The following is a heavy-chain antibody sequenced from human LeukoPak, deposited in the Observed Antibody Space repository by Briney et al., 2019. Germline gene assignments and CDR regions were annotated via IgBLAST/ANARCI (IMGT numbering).Heavy chain of an antibody. J-gene: IGHJ4*02. CDR1: GYTFTNYD. Sequence: ASVKVSCKASGYTFTNYDINWVRQATGQGLEWMGWMNPNSGNTGYAQKFQGRVTITRNTSISTAYMELSSLRSEDTAVYYCARVSRQYYDFWSGYYLDYWGQGTLVTVSS. D-gene: IGHD3-3*01. V-gene: IGHV1-8*03. CDR2: MNPNSGNT. CDR3: ARVSRQYYDFWSGYYLDY.